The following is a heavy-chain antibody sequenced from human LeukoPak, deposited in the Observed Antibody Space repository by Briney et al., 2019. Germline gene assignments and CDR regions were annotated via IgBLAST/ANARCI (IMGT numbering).Heavy chain of an antibody. J-gene: IGHJ6*03. Sequence: SVKVSCKASGGTFSSYAISWVRQAPGKGLEWMGGIIPIFGTPNYAQKFQGRVTITADKSTSTAYMELSSLRSEDTAVYYCARVGHYYYMDVWGKGTTVTVSS. CDR2: IIPIFGTP. CDR3: ARVGHYYYMDV. V-gene: IGHV1-69*06. CDR1: GGTFSSYA.